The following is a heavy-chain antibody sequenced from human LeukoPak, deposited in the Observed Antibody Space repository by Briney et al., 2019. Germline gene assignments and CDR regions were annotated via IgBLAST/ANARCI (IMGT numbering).Heavy chain of an antibody. CDR2: ISSSSSTI. Sequence: GGSLRLSCAASGFTFSSYSMNWVRQAPGKGLEWVSYISSSSSTIYYADSVKGRFTISRDNAKNSLYPQMNSLRGEDTAVYYCARDDYYDSSGYNHWGQGTLVTVSS. V-gene: IGHV3-48*01. D-gene: IGHD3-22*01. CDR1: GFTFSSYS. J-gene: IGHJ5*02. CDR3: ARDDYYDSSGYNH.